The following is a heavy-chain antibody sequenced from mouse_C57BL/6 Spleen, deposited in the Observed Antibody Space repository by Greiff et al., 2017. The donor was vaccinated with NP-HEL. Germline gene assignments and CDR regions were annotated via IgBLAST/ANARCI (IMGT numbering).Heavy chain of an antibody. CDR1: GYTFTSYW. Sequence: QVQLQQPGTELVKPGASVKLSCKASGYTFTSYWMHWVKQRPGQGLEWIGNINPSNGGTNYNEKFKGKATLTADKSSSTAYMQLRSLTSEDSAVYFSGRVKGILLDYWGRGTTLTVSS. V-gene: IGHV1-53*01. CDR2: INPSNGGT. J-gene: IGHJ2*01. CDR3: GRVKGILLDY. D-gene: IGHD2-13*01.